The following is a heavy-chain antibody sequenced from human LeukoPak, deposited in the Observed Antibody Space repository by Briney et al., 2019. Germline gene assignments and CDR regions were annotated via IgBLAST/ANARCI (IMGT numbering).Heavy chain of an antibody. V-gene: IGHV3-49*04. Sequence: GGSLRLSCTASGFTFGDYAMSWVRQAPGKGLEWVGFIRSKAYGGTTEYAASVKGRFTISRDDSKSIAYLQMNSLKAEDTAVYYCTRAISYYYDSSGYTMDWFDPWGQGTLVTVSS. CDR2: IRSKAYGGTT. CDR3: TRAISYYYDSSGYTMDWFDP. J-gene: IGHJ5*02. CDR1: GFTFGDYA. D-gene: IGHD3-22*01.